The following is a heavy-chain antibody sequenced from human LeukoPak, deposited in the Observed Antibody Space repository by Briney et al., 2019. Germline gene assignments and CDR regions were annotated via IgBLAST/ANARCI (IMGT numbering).Heavy chain of an antibody. V-gene: IGHV3-7*01. CDR1: GFTFSSYG. J-gene: IGHJ4*02. CDR3: ARDQTPFY. CDR2: MKHDGSED. Sequence: GGSLRLSCAASGFTFSSYGMHWVRQAPGKGLEWVANMKHDGSEDYYLDSVKGRFTISRDNAKSSMWLQMNSLRDEDTAVYYCARDQTPFYWGQGSLVTVSS. D-gene: IGHD2-15*01.